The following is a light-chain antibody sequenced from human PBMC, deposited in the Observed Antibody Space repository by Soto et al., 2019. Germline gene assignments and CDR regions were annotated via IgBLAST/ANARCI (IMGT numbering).Light chain of an antibody. Sequence: QSALTQPASVSGSPGQSITISCTGTSSDVGGYNYVSRYQQHPGKAPKLMIYDVSNRPSGVSNRFSGSKSGNTASLTISGLQAEDEADYYCSSYTSSNVVFGGGTKLTVL. V-gene: IGLV2-14*01. CDR2: DVS. J-gene: IGLJ2*01. CDR1: SSDVGGYNY. CDR3: SSYTSSNVV.